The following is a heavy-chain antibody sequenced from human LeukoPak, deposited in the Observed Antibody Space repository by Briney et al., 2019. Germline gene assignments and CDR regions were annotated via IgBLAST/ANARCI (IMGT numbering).Heavy chain of an antibody. V-gene: IGHV4-39*01. J-gene: IGHJ4*02. CDR3: ASPGPAGSAYMWYFDY. Sequence: PSETLSLTCTVSGGSISSSSYYWGWIRQPPGKGLEWIGSIYYSGSTYYNPSLKSRVTISVDTSKNQFSLKLSSVTAADTAVYYCASPGPAGSAYMWYFDYWGQGTLVTVSS. D-gene: IGHD5-12*01. CDR2: IYYSGST. CDR1: GGSISSSSYY.